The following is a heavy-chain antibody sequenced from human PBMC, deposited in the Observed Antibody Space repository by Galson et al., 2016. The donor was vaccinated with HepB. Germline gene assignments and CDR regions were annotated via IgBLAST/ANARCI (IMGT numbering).Heavy chain of an antibody. CDR2: IYPRDSDT. CDR1: GYSFTSFW. D-gene: IGHD1-26*01. V-gene: IGHV5-51*01. CDR3: ARHGGSYYTGNHF. Sequence: QSGAEVKKPGESLQTSCKGSGYSFTSFWIAWVRQMPGKGPEWMGSIYPRDSDTRYSPSFQGRVTISADKSINTAYLQWSSLKASDTAMYYCARHGGSYYTGNHFWGQGTLVTVSS. J-gene: IGHJ4*02.